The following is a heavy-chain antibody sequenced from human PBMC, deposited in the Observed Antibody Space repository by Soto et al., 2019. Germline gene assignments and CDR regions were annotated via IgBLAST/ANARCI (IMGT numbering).Heavy chain of an antibody. J-gene: IGHJ4*02. D-gene: IGHD3-3*01. CDR2: SIPIFRTT. V-gene: IGHV1-69*13. CDR3: ARGHYDFWSGSITPYYFDS. Sequence: ASVKVSCKASGGTFSNDAITWVRQAPGQGLEWMGGSIPIFRTTNNAQKFLGRVTITADESTSTAYMQLSSLRSEDTAVYYCARGHYDFWSGSITPYYFDSWGQGXLVTVYS. CDR1: GGTFSNDA.